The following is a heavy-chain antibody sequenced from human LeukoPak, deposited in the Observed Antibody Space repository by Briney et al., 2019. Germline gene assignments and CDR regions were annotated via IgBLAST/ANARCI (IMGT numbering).Heavy chain of an antibody. J-gene: IGHJ5*02. CDR1: GGSITSYY. CDR3: ARDDSYAAYNWFDP. CDR2: IYYSGSN. Sequence: SETLSLTCTVSGGSITSYYWSWIRQPPGKGLEWIGYIYYSGSNTYNPSLKSRVTMSVDTSKNQFSLKLSSVTAADTAIYFCARDDSYAAYNWFDPWGQGTLVTVSS. V-gene: IGHV4-59*01. D-gene: IGHD5-18*01.